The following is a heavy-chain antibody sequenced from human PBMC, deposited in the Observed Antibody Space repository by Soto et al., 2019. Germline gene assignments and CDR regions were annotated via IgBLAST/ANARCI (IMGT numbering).Heavy chain of an antibody. J-gene: IGHJ3*02. CDR1: GYTLTELF. CDR2: FDPEDGET. Sequence: VASVKVSCKVSGYTLTELFMHWVRQAPGKGLEWMGGFDPEDGETIYAHKFQGRVTMTEDTSTDTAYMELSSLRWEVTAVYYCATADPRGDFWSGYINAFDIWGQGTMVTVSS. V-gene: IGHV1-24*01. D-gene: IGHD3-3*01. CDR3: ATADPRGDFWSGYINAFDI.